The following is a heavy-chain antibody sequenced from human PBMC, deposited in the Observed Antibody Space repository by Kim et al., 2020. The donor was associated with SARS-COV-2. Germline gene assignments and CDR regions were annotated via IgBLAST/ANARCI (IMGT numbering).Heavy chain of an antibody. CDR1: GNSLTSDF. D-gene: IGHD6-19*01. CDR3: ARDYGAWYVDS. V-gene: IGHV1-46*01. J-gene: IGHJ5*01. CDR2: IDSSGDTT. Sequence: ASVKVSCKVSGNSLTSDFMHWVGQAAGQGLQGVGMIDSSGDTTTYTQMFKGRFTVTWDTCTRIVYMELSNLRSEDSAIYYCARDYGAWYVDSWGQGTRVHVFS.